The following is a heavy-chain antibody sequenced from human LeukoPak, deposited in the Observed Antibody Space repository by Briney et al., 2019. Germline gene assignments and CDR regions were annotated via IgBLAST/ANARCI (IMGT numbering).Heavy chain of an antibody. Sequence: SETLSLTCTVSGGSISSYYWSWIRQPPGKGLEWIGYIYYSGSTNYNPSLKSRVTISVDTSKNQFSLKLSSVTAADTAVYYCARGGGYSYDYSYWGQGTLVTVSS. CDR1: GGSISSYY. CDR3: ARGGGYSYDYSY. J-gene: IGHJ4*02. D-gene: IGHD5-18*01. V-gene: IGHV4-59*08. CDR2: IYYSGST.